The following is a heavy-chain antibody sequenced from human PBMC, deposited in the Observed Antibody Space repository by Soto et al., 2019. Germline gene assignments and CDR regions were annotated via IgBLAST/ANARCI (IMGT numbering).Heavy chain of an antibody. Sequence: QVQLVQSGAEEKKPGASVKVSCKASGYTFTSYAMHWVRQAPGQRLEWMGWINAGNGNTKYSQKFQGIVTITRDTSASTAYMELSRLRSEDTAVYYCARAWVVVTAPDYWGEGTLVTVSS. CDR3: ARAWVVVTAPDY. V-gene: IGHV1-3*05. CDR1: GYTFTSYA. J-gene: IGHJ4*02. D-gene: IGHD2-21*02. CDR2: INAGNGNT.